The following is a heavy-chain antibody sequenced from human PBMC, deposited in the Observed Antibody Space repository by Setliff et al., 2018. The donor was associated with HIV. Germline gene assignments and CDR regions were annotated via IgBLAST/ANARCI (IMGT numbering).Heavy chain of an antibody. CDR2: INTGNGNT. CDR1: GYTFTTYA. D-gene: IGHD3-22*01. V-gene: IGHV1-3*04. Sequence: ASVKVSCKASGYTFTTYAMIWVRQAPGQSLEWMGWINTGNGNTRLSQKFQGRVTISRDTTASTAYVELYSLTSEDTAVYYCARTLTYYFDGSFSSGPADYWGLGTLVTVSS. J-gene: IGHJ4*02. CDR3: ARTLTYYFDGSFSSGPADY.